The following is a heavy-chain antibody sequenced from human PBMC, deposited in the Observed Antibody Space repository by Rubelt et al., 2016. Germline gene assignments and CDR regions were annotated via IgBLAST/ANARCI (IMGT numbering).Heavy chain of an antibody. V-gene: IGHV1-18*01. CDR2: IRTYNGNT. D-gene: IGHD2-2*01. J-gene: IGHJ5*02. CDR3: ARGYCSSANCLFNWFDP. CDR1: GYTFTTYG. Sequence: QVQLVQSGAEVKKPGASVEVSCKASGYTFTTYGISWVRQAPGQGLEWVGWIRTYNGNTNYEQKLQGGVTMTTDTSTSTAYMELRSLRSDDTAMYFCARGYCSSANCLFNWFDPWGQGTLVTVSS.